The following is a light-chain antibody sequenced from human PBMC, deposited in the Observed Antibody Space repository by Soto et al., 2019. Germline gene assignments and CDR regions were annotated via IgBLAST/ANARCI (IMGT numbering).Light chain of an antibody. CDR2: GTT. Sequence: QSVLTQPPSVSGAPGQRVTISCTGSSSSIGAGFDVHWFQHFPGTAPKLLIYGTTNRPSGVPDRFSGSKSGASASLAITGPQAEDEADYYCQSYDTSLGGYYVFGTGTKVTVL. CDR1: SSSIGAGFD. CDR3: QSYDTSLGGYYV. J-gene: IGLJ1*01. V-gene: IGLV1-40*01.